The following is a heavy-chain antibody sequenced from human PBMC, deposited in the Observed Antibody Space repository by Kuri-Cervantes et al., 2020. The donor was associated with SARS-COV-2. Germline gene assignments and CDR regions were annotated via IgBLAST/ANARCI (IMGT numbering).Heavy chain of an antibody. V-gene: IGHV1-69*04. CDR2: IIPIFGIA. J-gene: IGHJ3*02. Sequence: SVKVSCKASGGTFSSCAISWVRQAPGQGLEWMGRIIPIFGIANYAQKFQGRVTITADKSTSTAYMELSSLRSEDTAVYYCARDPGGLDAFDIWGQGTMVTVSS. D-gene: IGHD4-23*01. CDR1: GGTFSSCA. CDR3: ARDPGGLDAFDI.